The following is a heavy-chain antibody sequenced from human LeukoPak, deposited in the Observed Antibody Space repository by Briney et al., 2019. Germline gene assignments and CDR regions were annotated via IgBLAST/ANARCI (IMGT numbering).Heavy chain of an antibody. CDR1: GYTFTSYY. D-gene: IGHD3-10*01. V-gene: IGHV1-46*01. CDR2: INPSGGST. Sequence: ASVKVSFKASGYTFTSYYMHWVRQAPGQGLEWMGIINPSGGSTSYAQKLQGRVTMTTDTSTSTAYMELRSLRSDDTAVYYCARDVYYGSGSYESDYWGQGTLVTVSS. CDR3: ARDVYYGSGSYESDY. J-gene: IGHJ4*02.